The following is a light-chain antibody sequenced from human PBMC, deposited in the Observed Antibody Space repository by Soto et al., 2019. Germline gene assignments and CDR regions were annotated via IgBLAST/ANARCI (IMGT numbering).Light chain of an antibody. CDR2: DTS. Sequence: EIVVTQSPATLSVSPGERVTLSCRASQSVSSSLASYQQRPGQAPRLLIYDTSTRAAGISARFSGSGSGTEFTLTISSLQSEDFAVYYCQQYIDWPPGTFGQGTAVEIK. V-gene: IGKV3-15*01. CDR3: QQYIDWPPGT. CDR1: QSVSSS. J-gene: IGKJ1*01.